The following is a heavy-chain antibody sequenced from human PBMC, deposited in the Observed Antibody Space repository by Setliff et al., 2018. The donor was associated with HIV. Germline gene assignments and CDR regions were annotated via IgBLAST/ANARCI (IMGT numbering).Heavy chain of an antibody. CDR1: GYAFSSYG. Sequence: ALVKVSCKAFGYAFSSYGINWLRQAPGQGLEWMGWINSASGGTNYAQNFQGRVTVTRDTSINTAYVELNSLKSDDTAVYYCARDYLHVFDIWGQGTMVTVSS. J-gene: IGHJ3*02. CDR3: ARDYLHVFDI. CDR2: INSASGGT. V-gene: IGHV1-2*02.